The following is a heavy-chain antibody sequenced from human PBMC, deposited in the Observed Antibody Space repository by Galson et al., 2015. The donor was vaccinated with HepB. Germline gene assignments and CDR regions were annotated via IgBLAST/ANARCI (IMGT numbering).Heavy chain of an antibody. CDR1: GYTFTNNW. D-gene: IGHD6-19*01. Sequence: QSVAEVKKPGESLRISCKGSGYTFTNNWITWVRQMPGKGLEWMGRINPTDSSANYSPSFQGHVSISIDKSLTTAYLQWSSLKASDAAIYYCARGRGWTDYWGQGTLLTVTS. CDR2: INPTDSSA. CDR3: ARGRGWTDY. J-gene: IGHJ4*02. V-gene: IGHV5-10-1*01.